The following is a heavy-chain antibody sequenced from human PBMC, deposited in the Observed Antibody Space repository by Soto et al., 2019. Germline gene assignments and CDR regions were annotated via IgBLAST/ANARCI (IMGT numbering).Heavy chain of an antibody. CDR2: ISPNSNSI. D-gene: IGHD6-19*01. Sequence: PGGSLRLSCAASGFAFSCYSMNWVRQAPGKGLEWVADISPNSNSIYFADSVKGRFKISRDNSKNTLSLEMKSLRDEDTAVYYCARDIGSGWYYFDYWGQGNMVTVSS. CDR3: ARDIGSGWYYFDY. J-gene: IGHJ4*02. CDR1: GFAFSCYS. V-gene: IGHV3-48*02.